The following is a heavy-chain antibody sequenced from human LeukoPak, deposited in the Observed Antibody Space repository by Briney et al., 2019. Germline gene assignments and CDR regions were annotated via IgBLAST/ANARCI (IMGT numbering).Heavy chain of an antibody. Sequence: GGSLRLSCAASGFTFTSYSSTWVRQAPGKGLEWVSSISSDSTYIYYADSVKGRFTISRDNAKNSLYLQMSSLRAEDTAVYYCARDGGSSWYFDYWGQGTLVTVSS. J-gene: IGHJ4*02. V-gene: IGHV3-21*01. CDR3: ARDGGSSWYFDY. D-gene: IGHD6-13*01. CDR2: ISSDSTYI. CDR1: GFTFTSYS.